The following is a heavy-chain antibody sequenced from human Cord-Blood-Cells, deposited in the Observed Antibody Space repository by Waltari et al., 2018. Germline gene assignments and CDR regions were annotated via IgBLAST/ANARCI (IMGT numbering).Heavy chain of an antibody. D-gene: IGHD6-13*01. J-gene: IGHJ4*02. CDR3: ARLDSSSWSHFDY. Sequence: EVQLVESGGGLIQPGGSLRLSCAASGFTVSSNYMSWVRQAPGKGRDGVSVIYSGGSTYSADSVKGRFTISRDNSKNTLYLQMNSLRAEDTAVYYCARLDSSSWSHFDYWGQGTLVTVSS. V-gene: IGHV3-53*01. CDR1: GFTVSSNY. CDR2: IYSGGST.